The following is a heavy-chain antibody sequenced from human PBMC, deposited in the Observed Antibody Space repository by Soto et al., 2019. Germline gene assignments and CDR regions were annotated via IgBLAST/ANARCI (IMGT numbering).Heavy chain of an antibody. CDR2: IFYGGRT. J-gene: IGHJ6*02. Sequence: SETLSLTCTVSGGSVSSSNYYWGWIRQPPGKGLEWIGSIFYGGRTSYNPSLRSRVSISVDTSQNLLSLNLSSVTAADTAVYYCARHSSGPNNYYRMDVWGQGTTVTVSS. CDR1: GGSVSSSNYY. D-gene: IGHD6-19*01. CDR3: ARHSSGPNNYYRMDV. V-gene: IGHV4-39*01.